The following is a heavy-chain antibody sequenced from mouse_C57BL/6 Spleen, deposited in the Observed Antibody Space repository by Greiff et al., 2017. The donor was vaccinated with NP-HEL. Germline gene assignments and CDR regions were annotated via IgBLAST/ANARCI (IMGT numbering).Heavy chain of an antibody. V-gene: IGHV5-16*01. CDR2: INYDGSST. J-gene: IGHJ4*01. CDR1: GFTFSDYY. CDR3: ARGAPMDY. Sequence: EVKLMESEGGLVQPGSSMKLSCTASGFTFSDYYMAWVRQVPEKGLEWVANINYDGSSTYYLDSLKSRFIISRDNAKNILYLQMSSLKAEDTATYYCARGAPMDYWGQGTSVTVSS.